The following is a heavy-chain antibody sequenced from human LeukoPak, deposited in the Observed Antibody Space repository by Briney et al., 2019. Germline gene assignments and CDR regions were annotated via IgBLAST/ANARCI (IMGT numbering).Heavy chain of an antibody. CDR3: ARALVGAATLSY. CDR2: IYPGDSDT. Sequence: GESLKISCKGSGYSFTTYWIAWVRQMPGKGLEWMGVIYPGDSDTRYSPSFQGQVTLSADKSISTAYLQWSSLKASDTAIYYCARALVGAATLSYWGRGTLVTVSS. J-gene: IGHJ4*02. V-gene: IGHV5-51*01. D-gene: IGHD1-26*01. CDR1: GYSFTTYW.